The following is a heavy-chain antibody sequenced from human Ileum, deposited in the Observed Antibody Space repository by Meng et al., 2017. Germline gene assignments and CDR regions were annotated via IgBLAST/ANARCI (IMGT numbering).Heavy chain of an antibody. CDR3: ARYGGSGSYWHFDP. V-gene: IGHV4-34*01. Sequence: QVQLQQWGAGLLKPSETLSLTCAVYGGSFSGYYWTWIRQPPGKGLEWIGEIHHCGSTNYNPSLKSRVTMSIDPSTIQFSLELSSVTAADADVYYCARYGGSGSYWHFDPWGRGTLVTVSS. CDR1: GGSFSGYY. J-gene: IGHJ2*01. CDR2: IHHCGST. D-gene: IGHD3-10*01.